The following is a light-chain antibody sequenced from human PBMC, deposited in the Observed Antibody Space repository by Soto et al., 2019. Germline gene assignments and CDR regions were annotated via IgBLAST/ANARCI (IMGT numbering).Light chain of an antibody. CDR1: ESISRH. Sequence: DIQMTQSPSSLSASVGDRVTITCRASESISRHLNWYQQKPGKAPKILIYAASSLQNGVPSRFRGSGSRTDFTLTITNLQPEDFAPYDCQQTYSTLSITFGQGTRLDIK. CDR3: QQTYSTLSIT. V-gene: IGKV1-39*01. J-gene: IGKJ5*01. CDR2: AAS.